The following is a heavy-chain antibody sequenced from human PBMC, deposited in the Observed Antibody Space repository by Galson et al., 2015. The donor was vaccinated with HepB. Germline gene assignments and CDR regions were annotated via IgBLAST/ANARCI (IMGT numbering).Heavy chain of an antibody. V-gene: IGHV1-18*04. D-gene: IGHD3-22*01. CDR2: ISAYTSNT. CDR1: GYTFTSHG. Sequence: SVKVSCKASGYTFTSHGISWVRQAPGQGLEWMGWISAYTSNTNNAQKFQGRVAMTTDTATSTAYMELRSLRSDVAAVYYCARDGPQDYYDSSGYYYFGYWGQGTPVTVSS. CDR3: ARDGPQDYYDSSGYYYFGY. J-gene: IGHJ4*02.